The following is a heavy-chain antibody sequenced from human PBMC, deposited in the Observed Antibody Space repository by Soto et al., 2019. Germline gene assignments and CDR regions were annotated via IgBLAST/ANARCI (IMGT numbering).Heavy chain of an antibody. CDR1: GFIVSSSY. Sequence: DVQLVETGGGLIQPGGSLRLSCAASGFIVSSSYMSWVRQAPGKGLEWVSVICSDGRTYYADSVKGRFTISRDNSKNTLYLQMNSLSAEDTAVYYCARCSGWYGQCYFDCWGQGTLVTVSP. J-gene: IGHJ4*02. V-gene: IGHV3-53*02. CDR3: ARCSGWYGQCYFDC. CDR2: ICSDGRT. D-gene: IGHD6-13*01.